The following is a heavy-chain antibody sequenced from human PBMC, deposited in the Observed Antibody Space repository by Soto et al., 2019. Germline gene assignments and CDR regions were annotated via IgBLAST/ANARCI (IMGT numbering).Heavy chain of an antibody. J-gene: IGHJ4*02. CDR3: ARQQLDPSAFGDY. Sequence: QVQLVQSGAEVKKPGASVKVSCKASGYTFTGYYMHWVRQAPGQGLEWMGWINPNSGGTNYAQKFQGRVTMTTDTSTSTAYMELRSLRSDDTAVYYCARQQLDPSAFGDYWGQGTLVTVSS. D-gene: IGHD6-13*01. CDR1: GYTFTGYY. CDR2: INPNSGGT. V-gene: IGHV1-2*02.